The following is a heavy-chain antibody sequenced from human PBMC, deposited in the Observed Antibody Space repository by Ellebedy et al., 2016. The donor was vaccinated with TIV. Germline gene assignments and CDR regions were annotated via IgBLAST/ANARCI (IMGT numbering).Heavy chain of an antibody. CDR2: ISYDGSNK. J-gene: IGHJ6*02. V-gene: IGHV3-30*04. CDR1: GFTFSSYA. Sequence: GESLKISCAASGFTFSSYAMHWVRQAPGKGLEWVAVISYDGSNKYYADSVKGRFTISRDNSKNTLYLQMNSLRAEDTAVYYCAKDPRYSSSRSPTYYYYGMDVWGQGTTVTVSS. CDR3: AKDPRYSSSRSPTYYYYGMDV. D-gene: IGHD6-13*01.